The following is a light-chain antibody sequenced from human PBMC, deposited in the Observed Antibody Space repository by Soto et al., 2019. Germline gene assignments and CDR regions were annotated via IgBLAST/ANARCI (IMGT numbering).Light chain of an antibody. J-gene: IGKJ3*01. CDR2: AAS. CDR1: QAINNY. V-gene: IGKV1-27*01. CDR3: QQYNSAPGFT. Sequence: DIQMTQSPSSLSASVGDRVTITCRASQAINNYLAWYQQKPGKVPKLLISAASTLQSGVPSRFSGSGSGTDFSLTISSLQPEDVATYYCQQYNSAPGFTFGPGTKVDLK.